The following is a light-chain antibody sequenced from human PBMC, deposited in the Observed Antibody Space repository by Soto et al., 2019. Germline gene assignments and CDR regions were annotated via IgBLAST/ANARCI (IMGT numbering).Light chain of an antibody. CDR3: QQYYSTPYN. Sequence: EIVMTQSPDSLAVSLGERATINCKSSQSVLYSSNNENYLAWYQQKPGQSPKLLIHWASTRKSGVPDRFSGSGSETDFTLTISSLQAEDVAVYFCQQYYSTPYNFGQGTKLEIK. J-gene: IGKJ2*01. V-gene: IGKV4-1*01. CDR2: WAS. CDR1: QSVLYSSNNENY.